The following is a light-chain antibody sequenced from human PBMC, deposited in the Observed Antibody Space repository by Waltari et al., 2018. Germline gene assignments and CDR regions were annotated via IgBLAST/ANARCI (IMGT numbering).Light chain of an antibody. CDR3: SSYSTSSTLVV. J-gene: IGLJ2*01. CDR2: DVS. V-gene: IGLV2-14*03. CDR1: TSYVVGYDY. Sequence: QSALTQPASVSGSPGQSLSISCPGTTSYVVGYDYVSCYQQYPGKAPKLMIFDVSKRPSGVSDRFSGSKSGNTASLTISGLQAEDEAYYYCSSYSTSSTLVVFGGGTKVTVL.